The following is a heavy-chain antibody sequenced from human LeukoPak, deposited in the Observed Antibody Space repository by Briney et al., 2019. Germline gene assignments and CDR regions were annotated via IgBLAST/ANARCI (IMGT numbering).Heavy chain of an antibody. J-gene: IGHJ3*02. CDR1: GFTFSNYG. D-gene: IGHD1-1*01. V-gene: IGHV3-30*02. Sequence: GGSLRLSCGASGFTFSNYGMLWVRQAPGKGLDWVAFIRYDGNNKLYADSVKGRFTISRDSSKNTLYLQMNSLRAEDTAVYYCARDLKLNDAFDIWGQGTMVTVSS. CDR2: IRYDGNNK. CDR3: ARDLKLNDAFDI.